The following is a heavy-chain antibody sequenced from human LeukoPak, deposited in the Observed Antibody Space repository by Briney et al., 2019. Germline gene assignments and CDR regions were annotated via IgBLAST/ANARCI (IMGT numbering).Heavy chain of an antibody. CDR2: INHSGST. Sequence: SETLSLTCAVYGGSFSGYYWSWIRQPPGKGLGWIGEINHSGSTNYNPSLKSRVTISVDTSKNQFSLKLSSVTAADTAVYYCARGRHYYGSGSYSWVDYWGQGTLVTVSS. CDR1: GGSFSGYY. V-gene: IGHV4-34*01. D-gene: IGHD3-10*01. CDR3: ARGRHYYGSGSYSWVDY. J-gene: IGHJ4*02.